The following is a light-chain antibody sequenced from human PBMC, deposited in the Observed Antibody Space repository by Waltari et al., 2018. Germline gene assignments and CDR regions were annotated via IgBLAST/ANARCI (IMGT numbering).Light chain of an antibody. V-gene: IGLV2-23*02. J-gene: IGLJ1*01. CDR3: LSYSGRSDYV. CDR1: STTVGGYTL. CDR2: GVS. Sequence: QSALTQPASVSGSPGQAIPISCTGTSTTVGGYTLVPWYRQYPGKAPELMIFGVSERPSGISNRLSGSKSGNTATLTISGLQAEDEADYYCLSYSGRSDYVFGTGTRV.